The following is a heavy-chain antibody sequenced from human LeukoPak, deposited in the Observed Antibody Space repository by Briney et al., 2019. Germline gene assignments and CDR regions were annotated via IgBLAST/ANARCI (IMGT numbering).Heavy chain of an antibody. CDR2: ISGDGGST. Sequence: PGGSLRLSCAASGFTFYDYAMHWVRQAPGKGLEWVSLISGDGGSTYYADSVKGRFTISRDNSKNSLYLQMNSLRTEDTALYYCAKDARELYGSEGMDVWGQGTTVTVSS. CDR3: AKDARELYGSEGMDV. J-gene: IGHJ6*02. CDR1: GFTFYDYA. V-gene: IGHV3-43*02. D-gene: IGHD2-8*02.